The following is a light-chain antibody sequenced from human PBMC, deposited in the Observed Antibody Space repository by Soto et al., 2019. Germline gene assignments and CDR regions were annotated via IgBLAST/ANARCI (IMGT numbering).Light chain of an antibody. Sequence: DIQMTQSPSSLSASVGDRVTITCRASQSISTYLNWYGQKPGKAPNLLIYGASSLHSGVPSRFSGSGSGTDFTLTISSLQPEDFATYYCQQSFSTPYTFGQGTKLEIK. CDR2: GAS. V-gene: IGKV1-39*01. J-gene: IGKJ2*01. CDR3: QQSFSTPYT. CDR1: QSISTY.